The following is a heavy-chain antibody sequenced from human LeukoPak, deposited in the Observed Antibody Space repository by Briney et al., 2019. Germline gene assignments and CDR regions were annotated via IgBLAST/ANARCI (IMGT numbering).Heavy chain of an antibody. V-gene: IGHV3-23*01. CDR1: GFTFSSYA. D-gene: IGHD3-16*01. Sequence: GGSLRLSCAASGFTFSSYAMSWVRHAPGKGLEWVSGISASGGSTYHGDSVKGRFTISRDNSNDTLYLQMNSLKAEDTAVYYCAKKIGGVYGFDIWGQGTMVTVSS. J-gene: IGHJ3*02. CDR3: AKKIGGVYGFDI. CDR2: ISASGGST.